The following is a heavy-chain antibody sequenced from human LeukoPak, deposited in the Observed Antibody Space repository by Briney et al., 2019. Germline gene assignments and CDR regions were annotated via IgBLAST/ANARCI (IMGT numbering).Heavy chain of an antibody. V-gene: IGHV3-30-3*01. CDR1: GFTFSSYA. CDR3: ARGGSYFLVALDY. Sequence: GRSLRLSCAASGFTFSSYAMHWVRQAPGKGLEWVAVISCDGSNKYYADSVKGRFTISRDNSKNTLYLQMNSLRAEDTAVYYCARGGSYFLVALDYWGQGTLVTVSS. CDR2: ISCDGSNK. D-gene: IGHD1-26*01. J-gene: IGHJ4*02.